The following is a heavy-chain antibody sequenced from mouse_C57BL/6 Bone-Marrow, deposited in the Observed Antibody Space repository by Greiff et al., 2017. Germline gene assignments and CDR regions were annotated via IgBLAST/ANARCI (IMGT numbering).Heavy chain of an antibody. CDR3: ARVYDGYPGHVAY. Sequence: QVQLKQPGAELVKPGASVKLSCKASGYTFTSYWMHWVKQRPGRGLEWIGRIDPNSGGTKYNEKFKSKATLTVDKPSSTAYMQLSSLTSEDSAVYYCARVYDGYPGHVAYWGQGTLVTVSA. J-gene: IGHJ3*01. D-gene: IGHD2-3*01. V-gene: IGHV1-72*01. CDR1: GYTFTSYW. CDR2: IDPNSGGT.